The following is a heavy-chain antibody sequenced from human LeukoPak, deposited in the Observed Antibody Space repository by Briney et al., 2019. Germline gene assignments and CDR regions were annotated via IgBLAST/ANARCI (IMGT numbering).Heavy chain of an antibody. Sequence: SVKVSCKASGYNFLSYGISWVRQAPGQGLEWMGRIIPILGIANYAQKFQGRVTITADKSTSTAYMELSSLRSEDTAVYYCARPLGGKYYYYGMDVWGQGTTVTVSS. CDR3: ARPLGGKYYYYGMDV. V-gene: IGHV1-69*04. CDR1: GYNFLSYG. CDR2: IIPILGIA. J-gene: IGHJ6*02. D-gene: IGHD4-23*01.